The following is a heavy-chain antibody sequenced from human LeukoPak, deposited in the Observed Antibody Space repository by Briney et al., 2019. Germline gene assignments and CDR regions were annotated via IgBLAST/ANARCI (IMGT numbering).Heavy chain of an antibody. D-gene: IGHD1-26*01. CDR3: AADGVGVLPGDALDI. J-gene: IGHJ3*02. CDR2: ISDTGDTT. Sequence: GGSLRLSCAASGFTFTTFSTHSMNWARQAPGKGLEWLSYISDTGDTTYYADSLQGRFTISRDDAKNSLYLHMSSLRADDTAIYYCAADGVGVLPGDALDIWGQGTKVTVSS. CDR1: GFTFTTFSTHS. V-gene: IGHV3-48*01.